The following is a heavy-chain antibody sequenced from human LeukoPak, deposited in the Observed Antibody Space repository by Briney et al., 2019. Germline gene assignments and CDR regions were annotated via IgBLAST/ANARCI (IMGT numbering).Heavy chain of an antibody. CDR1: GFTFSSYA. Sequence: GGSLRLSCAASGFTFSSYAMSWVRQAPGKGLEWVSAISGSGGSTYYADSVKGRFTISRDNSKNTLYLQMNSLRAEDTAVYYCAKERQYGYARSWGVDYWGQGTLVTVSS. CDR2: ISGSGGST. D-gene: IGHD5-18*01. CDR3: AKERQYGYARSWGVDY. V-gene: IGHV3-23*01. J-gene: IGHJ4*02.